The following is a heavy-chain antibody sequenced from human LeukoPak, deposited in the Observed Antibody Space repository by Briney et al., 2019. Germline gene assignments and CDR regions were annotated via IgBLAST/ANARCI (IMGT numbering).Heavy chain of an antibody. J-gene: IGHJ4*02. CDR2: IWEDGSNI. V-gene: IGHV3-33*01. CDR1: GFTFTTCG. D-gene: IGHD6-19*01. Sequence: PGTSLRLSCAATGFTFTTCGVHWDRQAPGKGLECVAGIWEDGSNIYYADSVKGRFIISRDNSKNTLYLQMNSLGGEDTAVYYCARAGYNSGWYEYWGQGTLVTVSS. CDR3: ARAGYNSGWYEY.